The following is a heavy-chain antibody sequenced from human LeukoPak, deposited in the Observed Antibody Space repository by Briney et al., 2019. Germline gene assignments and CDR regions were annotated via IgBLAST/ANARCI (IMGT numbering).Heavy chain of an antibody. CDR2: IYYTGST. D-gene: IGHD3-3*01. CDR3: ARGPHTIFGVALY. Sequence: PSETLSLTCTVSGASISSTSHYWGWIRQPPGKGLEWVGSIYYTGSTYYNPSLKSRVTISVDTSKNQFSLRLSSVTAADTAVYYCARGPHTIFGVALYWGQGTLVTVSS. CDR1: GASISSTSHY. J-gene: IGHJ4*02. V-gene: IGHV4-39*07.